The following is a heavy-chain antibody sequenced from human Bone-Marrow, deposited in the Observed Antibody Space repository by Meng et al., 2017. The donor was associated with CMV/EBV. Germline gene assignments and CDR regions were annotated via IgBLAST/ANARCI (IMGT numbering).Heavy chain of an antibody. J-gene: IGHJ6*02. CDR1: GFTFSDYY. CDR2: ISSSGSTI. V-gene: IGHV3-11*01. Sequence: GESLKISCAASGFTFSDYYMSWIRQAPGKGLEWVSYISSSGSTIYYADSVKGRFTISSDNAKSSLYLPMNSLRAEATAVYYCASVLRGYDFWSGYQMVEYGMDVWGQGTTVTVAS. D-gene: IGHD3-3*01. CDR3: ASVLRGYDFWSGYQMVEYGMDV.